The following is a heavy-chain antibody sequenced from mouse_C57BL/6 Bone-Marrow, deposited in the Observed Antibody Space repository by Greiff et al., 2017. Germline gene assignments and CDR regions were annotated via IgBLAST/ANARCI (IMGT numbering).Heavy chain of an antibody. D-gene: IGHD2-1*01. Sequence: VKVVESGPGLVAPSQSLSITCTVSGFSLTSYAISWVRQPPGKGLEWLGVIWTGGGTNYNSALKSRLSISKDNSKSQVFLKMNSLQTDDTARYYCARNFGNSLYYAMDYWGQGTSVTVSS. CDR2: IWTGGGT. V-gene: IGHV2-9-1*01. J-gene: IGHJ4*01. CDR1: GFSLTSYA. CDR3: ARNFGNSLYYAMDY.